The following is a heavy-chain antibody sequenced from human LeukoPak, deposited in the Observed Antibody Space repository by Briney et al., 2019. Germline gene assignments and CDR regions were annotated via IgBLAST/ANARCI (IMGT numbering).Heavy chain of an antibody. Sequence: PGGSLRLSCSFSGFIATSNYMAWVRQSPGKGLQWISFIYGGGNTLYADSVRDRFSISRDNSKSTLYLQMSSLRVEDTAVYYCATGGRSGMAFDFWGQGPLVTVSS. D-gene: IGHD2-8*01. V-gene: IGHV3-53*01. CDR1: GFIATSNY. J-gene: IGHJ4*02. CDR2: IYGGGNT. CDR3: ATGGRSGMAFDF.